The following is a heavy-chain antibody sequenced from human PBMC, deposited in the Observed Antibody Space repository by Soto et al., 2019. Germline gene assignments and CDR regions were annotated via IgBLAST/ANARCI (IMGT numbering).Heavy chain of an antibody. CDR3: ATSFGSGSRAFDY. CDR2: FNPILSFS. V-gene: IGHV1-69*02. D-gene: IGHD3-10*01. Sequence: QVQLVQSGAEVKKPGSSVKVSCKASGDTFNFYTINWVRQAPGLGLEWMGRFNPILSFSNAALKFQGRVTLPTDKSKSTDYMVLSSLSSEDTAIYYCATSFGSGSRAFDYWGQGALVTVSS. CDR1: GDTFNFYT. J-gene: IGHJ4*02.